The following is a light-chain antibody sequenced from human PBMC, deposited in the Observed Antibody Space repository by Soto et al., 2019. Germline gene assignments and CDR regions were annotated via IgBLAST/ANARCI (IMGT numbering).Light chain of an antibody. Sequence: QSVLTQPASVSGSPGQSITISCTGTSSDVGGFNYVSWYQQQPGRAPKLILYEVSNRPSGVAHRFTGSKSGNTASLTISGLQAEDEADYYCSSLTSSITYVFGTGTKV. J-gene: IGLJ1*01. CDR3: SSLTSSITYV. CDR1: SSDVGGFNY. V-gene: IGLV2-14*01. CDR2: EVS.